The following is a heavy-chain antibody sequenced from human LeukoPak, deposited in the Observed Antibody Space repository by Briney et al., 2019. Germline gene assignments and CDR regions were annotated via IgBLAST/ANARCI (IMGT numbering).Heavy chain of an antibody. J-gene: IGHJ4*02. CDR2: IKYDGAHS. D-gene: IGHD6-6*01. CDR3: ARVQSYSNSPLDS. Sequence: GGSLRLSCAASGFTFRGYGMHWVRQSPGKGLEWVAFIKYDGAHSYYADSVKGRFTISRDSSENTLYLQMNSLRPEDTAVYYCARVQSYSNSPLDSWGQGTLVTVSS. CDR1: GFTFRGYG. V-gene: IGHV3-30*02.